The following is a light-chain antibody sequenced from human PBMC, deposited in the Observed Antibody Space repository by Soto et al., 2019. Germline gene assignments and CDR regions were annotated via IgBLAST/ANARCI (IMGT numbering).Light chain of an antibody. J-gene: IGLJ1*01. CDR2: EVT. Sequence: QSALTQPASVSGSPGQSITISCTGTSSDIGSHDYVSWYQHHPGKAPKLIIYEVTNRPSGVSDRFSGSKSGSTASLTISGLQAEDEADYYCSSYRSSSTPVCVFGSGTKVTVL. CDR3: SSYRSSSTPVCV. V-gene: IGLV2-14*01. CDR1: SSDIGSHDY.